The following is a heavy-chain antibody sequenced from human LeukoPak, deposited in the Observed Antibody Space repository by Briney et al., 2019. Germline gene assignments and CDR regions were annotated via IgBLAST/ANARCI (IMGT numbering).Heavy chain of an antibody. V-gene: IGHV3-23*01. Sequence: GSLRLSCAASGLTFSTYAMTWVRQGPGKGLEWVSTVSGGGGTTHYADSVKGRFTISIDDAKETLFLQMNSLTAEDTAVYYCLTIVETPIDAFDIWGQGAMVTVSS. CDR1: GLTFSTYA. CDR3: LTIVETPIDAFDI. D-gene: IGHD4-23*01. CDR2: VSGGGGTT. J-gene: IGHJ3*02.